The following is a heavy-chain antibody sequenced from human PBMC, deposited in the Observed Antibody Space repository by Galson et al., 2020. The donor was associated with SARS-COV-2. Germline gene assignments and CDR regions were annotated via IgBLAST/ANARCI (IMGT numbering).Heavy chain of an antibody. CDR3: ARGLGYSSSWYFPKPSNWFDP. V-gene: IGHV4-34*01. D-gene: IGHD6-13*01. CDR2: INHSGST. CDR1: GGSFSGYY. Sequence: SETLSLTCAVYGGSFSGYYWSWIRQPPGKGLEWIGEINHSGSTNYNPSLKSRVTISVDTSKNQFSLKLSSVTAADTAVYYCARGLGYSSSWYFPKPSNWFDPWGQGTLVTVSS. J-gene: IGHJ5*02.